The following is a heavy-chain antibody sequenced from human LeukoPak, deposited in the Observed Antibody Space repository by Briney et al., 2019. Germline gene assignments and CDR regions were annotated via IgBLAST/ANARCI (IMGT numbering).Heavy chain of an antibody. Sequence: GGSLRLSCAASGFTFSSYEMNWVRQAPGKGLEWVSYISSSGSTIYCADSVKGRFTISRDNAKNSLYLQMNSLRAEDTAVYYCARRLPIFGVAPDYWGQGTLVTVSS. CDR1: GFTFSSYE. D-gene: IGHD3-3*02. V-gene: IGHV3-48*03. CDR3: ARRLPIFGVAPDY. J-gene: IGHJ4*02. CDR2: ISSSGSTI.